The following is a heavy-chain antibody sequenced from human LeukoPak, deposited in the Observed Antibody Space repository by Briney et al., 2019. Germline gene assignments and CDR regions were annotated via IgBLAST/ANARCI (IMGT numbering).Heavy chain of an antibody. V-gene: IGHV3-74*01. CDR2: INSDGSST. Sequence: GGSLRLSCAASGFTFSGHWMHWVRQAPGKGLVWVSRINSDGSSTSYADSVKGRFTISRDNAKNTLYLQMNSLRAEDTAVFYCARDLKTFYGVDVWGQGTTVTVSS. CDR3: ARDLKTFYGVDV. J-gene: IGHJ6*02. CDR1: GFTFSGHW.